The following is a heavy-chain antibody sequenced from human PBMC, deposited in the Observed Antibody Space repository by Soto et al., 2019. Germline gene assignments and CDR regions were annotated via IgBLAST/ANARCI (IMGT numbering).Heavy chain of an antibody. Sequence: GASQKISYEACGFKYSRYWIHSFHQAQGKGLVWVSRIKYDGTITNYADSLKGRLTISRDNAENTVYLQMNSLRVEDTAVYYCVRGAKGGYYVDVWGKGTTVTVSS. V-gene: IGHV3-74*01. CDR2: IKYDGTIT. D-gene: IGHD6-13*01. CDR3: VRGAKGGYYVDV. J-gene: IGHJ6*03. CDR1: GFKYSRYW.